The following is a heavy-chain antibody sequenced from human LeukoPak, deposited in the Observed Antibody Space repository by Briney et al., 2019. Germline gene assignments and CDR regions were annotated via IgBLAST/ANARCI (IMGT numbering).Heavy chain of an antibody. J-gene: IGHJ3*02. Sequence: GASVKVSCKASGYTFTSYDINWVRQATGQGLEWMGWMNPNSGNTGYAQKFQGRVTMTRNTSISTAYMELSSLRSEDTVVYYCARSGGGSSWRTGDAFDIWGQGTMVTVSS. D-gene: IGHD6-6*01. CDR2: MNPNSGNT. V-gene: IGHV1-8*01. CDR1: GYTFTSYD. CDR3: ARSGGGSSWRTGDAFDI.